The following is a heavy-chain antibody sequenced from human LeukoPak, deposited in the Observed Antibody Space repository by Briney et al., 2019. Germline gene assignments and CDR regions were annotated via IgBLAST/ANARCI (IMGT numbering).Heavy chain of an antibody. CDR2: INSDGRST. J-gene: IGHJ4*02. CDR1: GFTFSNYW. CDR3: ARHSRGYDY. D-gene: IGHD6-25*01. V-gene: IGHV3-74*01. Sequence: GGSLRLSCAASGFTFSNYWMHWVRQVPGKGLVWVSRINSDGRSTTYADSVKGRFTISRDNAKNSLYLQMNSLRAEDTAVYYCARHSRGYDYWGQGTLVTVSS.